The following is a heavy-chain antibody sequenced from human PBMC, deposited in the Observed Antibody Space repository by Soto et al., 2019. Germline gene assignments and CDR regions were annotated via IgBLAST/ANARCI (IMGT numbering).Heavy chain of an antibody. D-gene: IGHD2-8*02. J-gene: IGHJ4*02. CDR2: ISFSGGNT. CDR1: GFIFTDYA. CDR3: AKIALVGSFGFELARDY. Sequence: GGSLRLSCVASGFIFTDYAMSLVRQGPGKGLEWVAGISFSGGNTNYADSVKGRFITSRDNSKNTLYLVMNRLRTEDIGIYYCAKIALVGSFGFELARDYWGQGILVTVSS. V-gene: IGHV3-23*01.